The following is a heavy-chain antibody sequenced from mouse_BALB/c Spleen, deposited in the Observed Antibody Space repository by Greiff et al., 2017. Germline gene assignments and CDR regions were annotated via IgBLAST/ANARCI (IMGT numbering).Heavy chain of an antibody. CDR3: ASGSLWFAY. Sequence: VQLKESGPELAKPGASVKISCKASGYSFTGYNMNWVKQSNGKSLEWIGNIDPYYGGTSYNQKFKGKATLTVDKSSSTAYMQLKSLTSEDSAVFYGASGSLWFAYWGQGTLVTVSA. D-gene: IGHD1-1*01. CDR2: IDPYYGGT. J-gene: IGHJ3*01. CDR1: GYSFTGYN. V-gene: IGHV1-39*01.